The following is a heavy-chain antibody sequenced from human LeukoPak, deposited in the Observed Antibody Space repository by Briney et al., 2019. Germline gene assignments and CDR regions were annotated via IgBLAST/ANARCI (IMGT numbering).Heavy chain of an antibody. V-gene: IGHV4-59*10. CDR2: VHTSSGT. J-gene: IGHJ4*02. CDR1: SASISGHY. Sequence: SETLSLTCIVSSASISGHYWSWIRQPAGKEPEWIGRVHTSSGTNYNSSLKSRLTMSVDTYKNQFSLHLASVTAADTAVYYCARYPFSTTLNDWGQGTLVTVSS. D-gene: IGHD3-3*02. CDR3: ARYPFSTTLND.